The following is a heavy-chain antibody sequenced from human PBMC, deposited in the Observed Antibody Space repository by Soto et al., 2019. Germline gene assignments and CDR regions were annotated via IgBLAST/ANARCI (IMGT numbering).Heavy chain of an antibody. CDR3: ARGRYDILTGYYRIGPIDY. J-gene: IGHJ4*02. CDR1: GGSISSYY. CDR2: IYYSGST. V-gene: IGHV4-59*06. D-gene: IGHD3-9*01. Sequence: SETLSLTCTVSGGSISSYYWSWIRQPPGKGLEWIGYIYYSGSTYYNPPLKSRVTISVDTSKNQFSLKLSSVTAADTAVYYCARGRYDILTGYYRIGPIDYWGQGTLVTVSS.